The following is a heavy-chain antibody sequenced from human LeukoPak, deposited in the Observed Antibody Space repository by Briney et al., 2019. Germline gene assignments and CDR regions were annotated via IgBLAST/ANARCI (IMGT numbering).Heavy chain of an antibody. J-gene: IGHJ4*02. CDR1: GGSISTYY. CDR3: ARRVTGRGTYYFDY. V-gene: IGHV4-59*08. D-gene: IGHD3-16*01. Sequence: SETLSLTCTVSGGSISTYYWSWIRQPPGKGLEWIGYIYYSGSTNYNPSLKSRVTISLDTSKNQFSLKLNSVTAADTAVYYCARRVTGRGTYYFDYWGQGTLVAVSS. CDR2: IYYSGST.